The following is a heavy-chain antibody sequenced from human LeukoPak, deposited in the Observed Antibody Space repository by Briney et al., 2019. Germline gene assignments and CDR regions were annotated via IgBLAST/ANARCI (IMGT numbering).Heavy chain of an antibody. D-gene: IGHD2-2*01. CDR1: GFTFSTYA. V-gene: IGHV3-33*03. Sequence: GRSLRLSCTVSGFTFSTYAMHWARQAPGKGLEWVAVIAYDGSNTYYLDSVKGRFTISRDNSENTLYLQMNSLRAEDTAVYYCAKDIGSTSLYNWFDPWGQGTLVTVSS. CDR3: AKDIGSTSLYNWFDP. CDR2: IAYDGSNT. J-gene: IGHJ5*02.